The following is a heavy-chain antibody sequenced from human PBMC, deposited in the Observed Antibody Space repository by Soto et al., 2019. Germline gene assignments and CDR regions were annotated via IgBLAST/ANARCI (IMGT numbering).Heavy chain of an antibody. V-gene: IGHV4-34*01. CDR1: GGCFSVYY. D-gene: IGHD3-3*01. Sequence: SXPLSLTCSFYGGCFSVYYWSWIRHPAGKGLEWIGEINHSGSTNYNPSLKSRVTISVDTSKNQFSLKLSSVTAADTAVYYCARGWIFGVVTSWFDPWGQGTLVTVSS. J-gene: IGHJ5*02. CDR2: INHSGST. CDR3: ARGWIFGVVTSWFDP.